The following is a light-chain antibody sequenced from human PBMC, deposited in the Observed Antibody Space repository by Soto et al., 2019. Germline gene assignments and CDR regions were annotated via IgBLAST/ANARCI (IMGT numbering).Light chain of an antibody. CDR2: DAS. V-gene: IGKV3-11*01. CDR3: QQRSNWPPIT. J-gene: IGKJ5*01. Sequence: EIMLTRSPATLSLSPGERATLSRRASQSVSSYLAWYQQKPGQAPRLLIYDASNRATGIPARFSGSGSGTDFTLTISSLEPADFAVYYCQQRSNWPPITFGQGTRLEIK. CDR1: QSVSSY.